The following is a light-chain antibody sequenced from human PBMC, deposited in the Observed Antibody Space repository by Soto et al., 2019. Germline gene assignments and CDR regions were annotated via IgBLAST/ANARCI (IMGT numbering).Light chain of an antibody. CDR2: EVS. CDR3: TSYTGTTTLVV. J-gene: IGLJ2*01. V-gene: IGLV2-14*01. CDR1: SSDIGEYNY. Sequence: QAVVTQPASVSGSPGQSITISCTGTSSDIGEYNYVSWYQQHPGKAPKILIYEVSNRPSGVSDRFSGSKSGNTASLTISGLQAGDEADYYCTSYTGTTTLVVFGGGTKLTVL.